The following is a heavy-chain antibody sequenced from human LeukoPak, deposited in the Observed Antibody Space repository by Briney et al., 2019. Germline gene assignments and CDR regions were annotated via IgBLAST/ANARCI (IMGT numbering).Heavy chain of an antibody. CDR2: ISYDGSNK. CDR1: GFTFSSYE. Sequence: GGSLRLSCAASGFTFSSYEMNWVRQAPGKGLEWVAVISYDGSNKYYADSVKGRFTISRDNSKNTLYLQMNSLRAEDTAVYYYARGTYYDILSGDANDAFDIWGQGTMVTVSS. D-gene: IGHD3-9*01. V-gene: IGHV3-30*04. J-gene: IGHJ3*02. CDR3: ARGTYYDILSGDANDAFDI.